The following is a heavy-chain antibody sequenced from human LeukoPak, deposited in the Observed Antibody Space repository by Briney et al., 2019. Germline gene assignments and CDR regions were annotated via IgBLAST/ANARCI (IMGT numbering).Heavy chain of an antibody. Sequence: GGSLRLSCAVSGITLSNYGMSWVRQAPGKGLEWVAGLSGSGGGTNYADSVRGRFTISRDNPENTLYLQMNSLRAEDTAVYFCAKRGVVIRVFLVGFHKEAYYFDSWGQGALVTVSS. CDR1: GITLSNYG. D-gene: IGHD3-10*01. J-gene: IGHJ4*02. CDR2: LSGSGGGT. V-gene: IGHV3-23*01. CDR3: AKRGVVIRVFLVGFHKEAYYFDS.